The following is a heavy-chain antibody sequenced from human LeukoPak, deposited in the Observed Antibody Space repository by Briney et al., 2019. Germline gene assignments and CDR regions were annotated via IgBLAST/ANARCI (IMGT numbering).Heavy chain of an antibody. Sequence: GRSLRRSCAASGFTFSDYYMSWIRQDPGKGLEWVSYISSSGSTIYYADSVKGRFTISRDNAKNAMYLQMNSLRAEDTAVYYCARVYDFWSGYYQLDYWGQGTLVTVSS. CDR1: GFTFSDYY. CDR2: ISSSGSTI. CDR3: ARVYDFWSGYYQLDY. D-gene: IGHD3-3*01. J-gene: IGHJ4*02. V-gene: IGHV3-11*04.